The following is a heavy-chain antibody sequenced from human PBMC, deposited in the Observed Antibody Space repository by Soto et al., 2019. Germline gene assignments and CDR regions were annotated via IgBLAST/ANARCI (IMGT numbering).Heavy chain of an antibody. CDR1: GGTFSSYA. D-gene: IGHD3-3*01. J-gene: IGHJ6*02. CDR2: ITPIFGTA. CDR3: ARGSCDFWSGCRYYYYGIDV. Sequence: QVQLVQSGAEVKKPGSSVKVSCKASGGTFSSYAISWVRQAPGQGLEWMGGITPIFGTANYAQKFQGRVTITADESTSTAYMELSSLRSEDTAVYYGARGSCDFWSGCRYYYYGIDVWGQGTTVTVSS. V-gene: IGHV1-69*12.